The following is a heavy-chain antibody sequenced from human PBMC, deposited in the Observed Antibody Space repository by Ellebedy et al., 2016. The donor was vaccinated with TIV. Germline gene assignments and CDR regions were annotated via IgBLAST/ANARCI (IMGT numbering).Heavy chain of an antibody. Sequence: GESLKISCKGSGYNFNNYWIVWVRQMPGKGLECMGIIYPGDSDTRYSPSFQGQVTISADTPINTAYLQWSSLKASDTAMYYCARLSGYSYVLNYYYGMDVWGQGTTVTVSS. CDR3: ARLSGYSYVLNYYYGMDV. CDR1: GYNFNNYW. D-gene: IGHD5-18*01. CDR2: IYPGDSDT. V-gene: IGHV5-51*01. J-gene: IGHJ6*02.